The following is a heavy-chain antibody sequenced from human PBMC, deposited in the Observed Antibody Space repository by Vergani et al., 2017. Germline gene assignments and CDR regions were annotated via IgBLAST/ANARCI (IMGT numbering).Heavy chain of an antibody. CDR1: GGTFSSYA. J-gene: IGHJ3*02. V-gene: IGHV1-69*01. CDR2: IIPIFGTA. D-gene: IGHD2-2*01. Sequence: QVQLVQSGSELKKPGASVKVSCKASGGTFSSYAISWVRQAPGQGLEWMGGIIPIFGTANYPQKFQGRVTITADESTSTAYMELSSLRSEDTAVYYCARPNRYCSSTSCSLGDAFDIWGQGTMVTVSS. CDR3: ARPNRYCSSTSCSLGDAFDI.